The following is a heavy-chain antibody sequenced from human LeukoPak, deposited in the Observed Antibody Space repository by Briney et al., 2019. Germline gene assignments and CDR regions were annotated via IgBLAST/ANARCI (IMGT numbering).Heavy chain of an antibody. D-gene: IGHD3-22*01. CDR3: AKEKYSSGFFDY. Sequence: GGSLRLSCAASGFTFSTYAMSWVRQAPGKGLEWVSAISGSGGSTYYADSVKGRFTISRDNSRNTLYLRMNSLRAEDTAVYYCAKEKYSSGFFDYWGQGNLVTVSS. CDR2: ISGSGGST. J-gene: IGHJ4*02. CDR1: GFTFSTYA. V-gene: IGHV3-23*01.